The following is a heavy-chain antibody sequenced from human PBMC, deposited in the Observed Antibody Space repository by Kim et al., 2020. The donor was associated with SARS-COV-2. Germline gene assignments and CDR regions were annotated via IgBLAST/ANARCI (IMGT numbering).Heavy chain of an antibody. D-gene: IGHD2-15*01. CDR1: GFTFGSNR. CDR3: AGGCSADY. J-gene: IGHJ4*02. Sequence: GGSLRLSCTASGFTFGSNRMTWVRQVPGKGLEFVSRIGTDGGSTCYASSVKGRFTVSRDNAKNTLYLQMNSLGAEDTAVYYCAGGCSADYWGQGTLVTVSS. V-gene: IGHV3-74*01. CDR2: IGTDGGST.